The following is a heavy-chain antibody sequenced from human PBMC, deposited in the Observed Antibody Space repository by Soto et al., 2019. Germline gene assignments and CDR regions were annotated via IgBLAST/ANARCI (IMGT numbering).Heavy chain of an antibody. CDR1: GFTFSSYA. V-gene: IGHV3-23*01. CDR2: ISGSGGST. CDR3: ARGRYGYSANWHFDL. D-gene: IGHD4-4*01. Sequence: PGGSLRLSCAASGFTFSSYAMSWVRQAPGKGLEWVSAISGSGGSTYYADSVRGRFSISRDNSKNTLFLEMDSLRADDTAVYFCARGRYGYSANWHFDLWGRGTQVTVSS. J-gene: IGHJ2*01.